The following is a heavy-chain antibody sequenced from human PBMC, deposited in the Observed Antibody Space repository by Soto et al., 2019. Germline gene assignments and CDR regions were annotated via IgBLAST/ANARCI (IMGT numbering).Heavy chain of an antibody. Sequence: GGSLRLSCAASGFTFSNAWMNWVRQAPGKGLEWVGRIKSKTDAGTTDYAAPVKGRFTISRDDSENTLFLQMNSLKTEDTAVYYCTTDLPLQSRHYYYYGMDVWGQGTTVTVSS. CDR3: TTDLPLQSRHYYYYGMDV. CDR1: GFTFSNAW. J-gene: IGHJ6*02. V-gene: IGHV3-15*07. CDR2: IKSKTDAGTT. D-gene: IGHD1-1*01.